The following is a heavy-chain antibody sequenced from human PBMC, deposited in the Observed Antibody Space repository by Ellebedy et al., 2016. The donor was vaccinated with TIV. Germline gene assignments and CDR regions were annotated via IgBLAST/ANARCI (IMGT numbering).Heavy chain of an antibody. Sequence: ASVKVSCKASGYTFTNYYMHWVRQAPGQGLEWVGWVRSRDGATRYAQKFLGRVTMTRDTSVSTVYMDLNRLTSIDTAVYYCARGTGTSWFDPWGQGTLVTVSS. D-gene: IGHD3-10*01. J-gene: IGHJ5*02. V-gene: IGHV1-2*02. CDR1: GYTFTNYY. CDR2: VRSRDGAT. CDR3: ARGTGTSWFDP.